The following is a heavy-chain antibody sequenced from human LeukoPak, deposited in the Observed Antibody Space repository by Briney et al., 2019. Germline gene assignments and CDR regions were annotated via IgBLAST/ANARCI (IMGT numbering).Heavy chain of an antibody. CDR2: IRYDGSNK. CDR3: ANGPTRYFDILTGQGAFDI. J-gene: IGHJ3*02. Sequence: PGGSLRLSCAASGFTFSSYGMHWVRQAPGKGLDWVAFIRYDGSNKYYADSVKGRFTISRDNSKKTLYLQMNSLRAEDTAVYFCANGPTRYFDILTGQGAFDIWGQGTMVTVSS. CDR1: GFTFSSYG. D-gene: IGHD3-9*01. V-gene: IGHV3-30*02.